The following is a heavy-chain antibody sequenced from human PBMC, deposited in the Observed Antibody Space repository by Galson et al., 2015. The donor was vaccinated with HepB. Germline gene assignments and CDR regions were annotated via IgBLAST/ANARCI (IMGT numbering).Heavy chain of an antibody. CDR1: GFTFSSYA. D-gene: IGHD6-19*01. CDR3: ARPYSSGWYDFDY. CDR2: ISYDGSNK. Sequence: SLRLSCAASGFTFSSYAMHWVRQASGKGLEWVAVISYDGSNKYYADSVKGRFTISRDNSKNTLYLQMNSLRAEDTAVYYCARPYSSGWYDFDYWGQGTLVTVSS. V-gene: IGHV3-30*04. J-gene: IGHJ4*02.